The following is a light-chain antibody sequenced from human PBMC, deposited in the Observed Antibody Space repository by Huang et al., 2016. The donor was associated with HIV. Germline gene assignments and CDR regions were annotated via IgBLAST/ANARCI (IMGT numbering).Light chain of an antibody. J-gene: IGKJ3*01. CDR3: QQYSDWPLT. Sequence: EIVMTQSPATLSVSPGERATLPCRASQSVSSNLAWHQQKPGHAPRRLIYGASTRATGIPDRVSGSGSGTEFTLTISGLQSEDFAVYYCQQYSDWPLTFGPGTKVDIK. CDR1: QSVSSN. CDR2: GAS. V-gene: IGKV3-15*01.